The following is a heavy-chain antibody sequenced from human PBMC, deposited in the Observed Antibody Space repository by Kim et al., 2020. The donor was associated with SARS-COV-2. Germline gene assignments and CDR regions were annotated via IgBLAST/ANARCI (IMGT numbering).Heavy chain of an antibody. Sequence: SETLSLTCAVSGGSISSSNWWRWVRQPPGTGLEWIGEIYHSGSTNYNPSLKSRVTISVDKSKNQFSLKLSSVTAADTAVYYCARDLTVTGGSYYFDYWGQGTLVTVSS. CDR3: ARDLTVTGGSYYFDY. V-gene: IGHV4-4*02. CDR1: GGSISSSNW. D-gene: IGHD4-17*01. CDR2: IYHSGST. J-gene: IGHJ4*02.